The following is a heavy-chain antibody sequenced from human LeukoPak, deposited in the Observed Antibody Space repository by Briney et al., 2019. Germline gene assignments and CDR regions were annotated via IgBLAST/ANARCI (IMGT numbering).Heavy chain of an antibody. D-gene: IGHD3-22*01. CDR1: GVSVSSGSYY. J-gene: IGHJ4*02. CDR2: IYYSGST. CDR3: ARASSGYYYLFDY. V-gene: IGHV4-61*01. Sequence: PSETLSLTCTVSGVSVSSGSYYWSWIRQPPGKGLEWIGYIYYSGSTNYNPSLKSRVTISVDTSKNQFSLKLSSVTAADTAVYYCARASSGYYYLFDYWGQGTLVTVSS.